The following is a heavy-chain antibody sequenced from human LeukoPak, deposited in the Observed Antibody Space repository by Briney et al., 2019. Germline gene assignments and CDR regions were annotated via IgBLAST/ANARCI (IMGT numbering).Heavy chain of an antibody. CDR3: ARLNYYGSGML. Sequence: SETLSLTCTVSGGSISSSSYYWGWTRQPPGKGLEWIGSIYYSGSTYYNPSLKSRVTISVDTSKNQFSLKLSSVTAADTAVYYCARLNYYGSGMLWGQGTLVTVSS. CDR1: GGSISSSSYY. V-gene: IGHV4-39*01. J-gene: IGHJ4*02. CDR2: IYYSGST. D-gene: IGHD3-10*01.